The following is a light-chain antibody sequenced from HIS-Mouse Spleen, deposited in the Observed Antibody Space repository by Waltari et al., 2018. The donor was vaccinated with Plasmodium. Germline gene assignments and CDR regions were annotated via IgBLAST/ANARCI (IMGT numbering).Light chain of an antibody. J-gene: IGKJ2*01. V-gene: IGKV1-33*01. CDR2: DAS. CDR1: QDISNY. CDR3: QQYDNLPYT. Sequence: DIKMTQSQSSLSASVGDRVTITCQASQDISNYLNWYQQKPGKAPKLLIYDASNLETGVPSRFSGSGSGTDFTFTISSLQPEDIATYYCQQYDNLPYTFGQGTKLEIK.